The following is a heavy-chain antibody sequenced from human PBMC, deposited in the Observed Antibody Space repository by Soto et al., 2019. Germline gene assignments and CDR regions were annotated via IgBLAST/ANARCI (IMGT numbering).Heavy chain of an antibody. V-gene: IGHV2-5*02. D-gene: IGHD3-3*01. J-gene: IGHJ4*02. CDR2: IYWDDDK. CDR1: GFSLTTSGVG. CDR3: AHRVLRTVFALVTTTAIYFDF. Sequence: QITLNESGPTVVRPTETLTLTCRFSGFSLTTSGVGVGWIRQSPGKAPEWLALIYWDDDKRYSASLKSRLTITKDTSKNLVVLTVSDLDPTDTATYYCAHRVLRTVFALVTTTAIYFDFWGQGTPVAVSS.